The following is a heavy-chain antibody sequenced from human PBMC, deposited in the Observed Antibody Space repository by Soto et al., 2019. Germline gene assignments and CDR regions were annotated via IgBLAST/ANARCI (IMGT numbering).Heavy chain of an antibody. D-gene: IGHD1-26*01. CDR3: AREGASGFGMDV. CDR1: GGSIRRYY. V-gene: IGHV4-4*07. Sequence: QVQLQESGPGLVKPSETLSLTCNVSGGSIRRYYWSWVRQPAGKPLEWIGRIYTSGSTNYNPSLKSRVSMSVDTCKKQFSLEVTSVTAAATAVYYWAREGASGFGMDVWGLGTTVTVSS. CDR2: IYTSGST. J-gene: IGHJ6*02.